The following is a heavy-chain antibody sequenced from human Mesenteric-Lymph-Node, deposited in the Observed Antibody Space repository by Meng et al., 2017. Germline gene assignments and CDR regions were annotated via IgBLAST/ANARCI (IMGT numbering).Heavy chain of an antibody. Sequence: GESLKISCAASGFTFSSNGMHWVRQAPGKGLEWVAIIWYDGSNTYYADSVKGRFTISRDDAKNSLFLHMNSLRAEDTAVYYCARDIQTEYGDYVAYWGQGTLVTVSS. CDR3: ARDIQTEYGDYVAY. CDR1: GFTFSSNG. D-gene: IGHD4-17*01. CDR2: IWYDGSNT. J-gene: IGHJ4*02. V-gene: IGHV3-33*01.